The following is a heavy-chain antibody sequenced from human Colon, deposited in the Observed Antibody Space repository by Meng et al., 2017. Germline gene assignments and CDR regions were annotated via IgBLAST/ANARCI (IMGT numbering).Heavy chain of an antibody. V-gene: IGHV4-30-4*01. Sequence: QVQLQESGPGVVKPSQKLSLTRTISGGSINSADYYWNWIRQSPGKGLEWLGYIHSSGNTYYTPSLKSRLTMSLDTSKNQFSLRLTSVTAADTAVYYCARNPVIPDARTFDLWGQGALVTVSS. CDR1: GGSINSADYY. J-gene: IGHJ5*02. D-gene: IGHD2-2*01. CDR2: IHSSGNT. CDR3: ARNPVIPDARTFDL.